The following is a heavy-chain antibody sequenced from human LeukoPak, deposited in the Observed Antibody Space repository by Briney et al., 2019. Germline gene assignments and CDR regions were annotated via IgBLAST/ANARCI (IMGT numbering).Heavy chain of an antibody. Sequence: SETLSLTCTVSGGSISSGDYYWSWIRQPPGKGLEWIGYIYYSGSTHYNPSLKSRVTISVDTSKNQFSLKLSSVTAADTAVYYCARHVSDYYGSTYYFDYWGQGTLVTVSS. J-gene: IGHJ4*02. CDR1: GGSISSGDYY. D-gene: IGHD3-10*01. V-gene: IGHV4-30-4*01. CDR2: IYYSGST. CDR3: ARHVSDYYGSTYYFDY.